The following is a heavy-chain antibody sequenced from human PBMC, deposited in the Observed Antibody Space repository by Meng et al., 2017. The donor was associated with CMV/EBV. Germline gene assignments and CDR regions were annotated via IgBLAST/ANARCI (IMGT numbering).Heavy chain of an antibody. Sequence: GGSLRLSCAASGFTFSDYYMSWIRQAPGKGLEWVSYISSSGSTIYYADSVKGRFTISRDNAKNSLYLQMNSLRAEDTAVYYCARERPTRKSNPNIVVGPGGVDYWGQGTLVTVSS. D-gene: IGHD2-2*01. CDR1: GFTFSDYY. CDR3: ARERPTRKSNPNIVVGPGGVDY. V-gene: IGHV3-11*01. J-gene: IGHJ4*02. CDR2: ISSSGSTI.